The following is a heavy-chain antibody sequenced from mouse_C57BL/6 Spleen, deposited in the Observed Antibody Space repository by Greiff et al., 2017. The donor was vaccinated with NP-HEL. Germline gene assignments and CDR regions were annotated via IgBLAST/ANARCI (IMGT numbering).Heavy chain of an antibody. V-gene: IGHV1-69*01. CDR1: GYTFTSYW. CDR3: ARWDDYGGFDY. J-gene: IGHJ2*01. Sequence: QVQLQQPGAELVMPGASVKLSCKASGYTFTSYWMHWVKQRPGQGLEWIGEIDPSDSYTNYNQKFKGKSTLTVDKSSSTAYMQLSSLTSEDSAVYYCARWDDYGGFDYWGQGTTLTVSS. CDR2: IDPSDSYT. D-gene: IGHD2-4*01.